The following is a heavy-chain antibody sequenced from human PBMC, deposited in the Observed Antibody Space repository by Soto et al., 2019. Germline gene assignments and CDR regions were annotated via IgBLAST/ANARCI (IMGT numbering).Heavy chain of an antibody. Sequence: ASVKVSCKASGGTFSSYAISWVRQAPGQGLEWMGGIIPIFGTANYAQKFQGRVTITADESTSTAYMELSSLRSEDTAVYYCAASFGELLPYYYYGMDVWGQGTTVTVSS. D-gene: IGHD1-26*01. CDR3: AASFGELLPYYYYGMDV. CDR2: IIPIFGTA. CDR1: GGTFSSYA. V-gene: IGHV1-69*13. J-gene: IGHJ6*02.